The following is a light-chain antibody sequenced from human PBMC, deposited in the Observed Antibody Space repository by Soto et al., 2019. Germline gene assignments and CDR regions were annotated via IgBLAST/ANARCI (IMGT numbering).Light chain of an antibody. CDR2: GAS. Sequence: PGERATLSCRASQSIASRYLGWYQQKPGQAPRLLIYGASSRATGIPDRFSGSGSGTDFTLSISRLEPEDFAVYYCQHYGTSPFTFGPGTKVEIK. V-gene: IGKV3-20*01. CDR1: QSIASRY. CDR3: QHYGTSPFT. J-gene: IGKJ3*01.